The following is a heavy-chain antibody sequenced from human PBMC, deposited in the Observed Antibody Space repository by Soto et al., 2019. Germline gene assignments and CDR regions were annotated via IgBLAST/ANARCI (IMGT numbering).Heavy chain of an antibody. V-gene: IGHV3-74*01. J-gene: IGHJ4*02. CDR3: AKGGAYGSVDY. D-gene: IGHD3-10*01. Sequence: EVQLVESGGGLVQPGGSLRLSCAASGFTFSSFRMYWVRQAPGKGLVWVSHINGDGSSTTYADSVKGRFTISRDNAKNTLYLQMSSLRAEDTAVYYCAKGGAYGSVDYWGQGTLVTVSS. CDR2: INGDGSST. CDR1: GFTFSSFR.